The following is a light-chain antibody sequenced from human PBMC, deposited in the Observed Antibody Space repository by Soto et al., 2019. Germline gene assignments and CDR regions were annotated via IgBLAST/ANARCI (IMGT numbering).Light chain of an antibody. Sequence: EIVLPQSQGTLSLSQGERATLACRASQSFSSTYLAWYQQKPGQPPRPLVYCASSRATGIPDRFSGFGSGTDFTLTIIRLEPEDFAVYFCRQYGSSPITFGQGTRLEIK. V-gene: IGKV3-20*01. CDR2: CAS. J-gene: IGKJ5*01. CDR1: QSFSSTY. CDR3: RQYGSSPIT.